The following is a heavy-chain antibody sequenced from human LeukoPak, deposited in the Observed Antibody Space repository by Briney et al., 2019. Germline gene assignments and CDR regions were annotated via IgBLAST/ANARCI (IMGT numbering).Heavy chain of an antibody. J-gene: IGHJ4*02. D-gene: IGHD2-15*01. V-gene: IGHV4-59*01. CDR3: ARDGGSGGRLFDS. Sequence: KPSETLSLTCTVSDVSFSTYYWSWIRQPPGKGLEWIGYIYYSGTTNYNPSLKSRVTISVDTSKNQFSLRLSSVTAADTAVYYCARDGGSGGRLFDSWGREPWSPSPQ. CDR1: DVSFSTYY. CDR2: IYYSGTT.